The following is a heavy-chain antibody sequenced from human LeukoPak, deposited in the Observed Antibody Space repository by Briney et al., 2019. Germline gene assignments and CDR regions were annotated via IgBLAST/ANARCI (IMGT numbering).Heavy chain of an antibody. J-gene: IGHJ4*02. CDR1: HYSISSGYY. CDR2: MYHSGST. CDR3: ASWPRIWFGELPFDY. D-gene: IGHD3-10*01. V-gene: IGHV4-38-2*02. Sequence: PSETLSLTCTVSHYSISSGYYWGWIRPSPGKGLEWIGSMYHSGSTYYTPSLKSRVTISVDASKNQFSLKLSSVTAADTAVYYCASWPRIWFGELPFDYWGQGTLVTVSS.